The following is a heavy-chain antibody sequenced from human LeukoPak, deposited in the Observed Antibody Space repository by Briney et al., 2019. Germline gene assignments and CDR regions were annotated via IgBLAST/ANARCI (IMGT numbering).Heavy chain of an antibody. CDR3: VRVPPGTTIFAY. CDR2: MNPNNSDI. CDR1: GYTFTSYH. V-gene: IGHV1-8*01. J-gene: IGHJ4*02. D-gene: IGHD1-14*01. Sequence: ASVKVSCKASGYTFTSYHINWVRQATGQGLEWVGWMNPNNSDIGYAQKFQGRVTMTRNTSIGTAYMELSSLRSEDTAIYYCVRVPPGTTIFAYWGQGTLVTVSS.